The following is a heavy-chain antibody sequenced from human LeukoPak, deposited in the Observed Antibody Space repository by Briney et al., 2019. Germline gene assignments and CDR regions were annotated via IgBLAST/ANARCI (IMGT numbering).Heavy chain of an antibody. CDR1: GYTFNGYY. D-gene: IGHD3-3*01. CDR3: ARGDEDDYDFWSGYYVPPDY. Sequence: ASVKVSCKSSGYTFNGYYMHWVRQAPGQGLEWMGWINPNNGGTKYAQNFQGRVTMTRDTSISTAYMELSRLRSDDTAVYYCARGDEDDYDFWSGYYVPPDYWGQGTLVTVSS. CDR2: INPNNGGT. J-gene: IGHJ4*02. V-gene: IGHV1-2*02.